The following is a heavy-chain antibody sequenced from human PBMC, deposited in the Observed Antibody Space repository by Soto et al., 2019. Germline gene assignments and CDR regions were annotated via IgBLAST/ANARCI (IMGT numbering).Heavy chain of an antibody. Sequence: SETLSLTCTVSGGSISSSSYYWGWIRQPPGKGLEWIGSIYYSGSTYYNPSLKSRVTISVDTSKNQFSLKLSSVTAADTAVYYCARQVYSTGAASWGQGTLVPVSS. CDR2: IYYSGST. D-gene: IGHD2-8*01. V-gene: IGHV4-39*01. CDR3: ARQVYSTGAAS. J-gene: IGHJ5*02. CDR1: GGSISSSSYY.